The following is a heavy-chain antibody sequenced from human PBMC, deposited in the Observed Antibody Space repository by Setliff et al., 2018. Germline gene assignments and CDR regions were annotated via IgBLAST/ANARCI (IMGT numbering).Heavy chain of an antibody. CDR2: IYTSGGT. J-gene: IGHJ4*02. D-gene: IGHD3-22*01. V-gene: IGHV4-4*08. CDR3: ARARSGDYSDSTGYLDY. Sequence: PSETLSLTCTVSGDSMNDNHWTWMRQPPGKGLEWIGYIYTSGGTNYNPSLKSRVTISVDTSKNQFSLKLSSVSAADTAVYYCARARSGDYSDSTGYLDYWGQGTLVTVSS. CDR1: GDSMNDNH.